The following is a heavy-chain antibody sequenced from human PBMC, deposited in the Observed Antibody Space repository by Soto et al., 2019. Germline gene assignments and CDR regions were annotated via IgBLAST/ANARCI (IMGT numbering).Heavy chain of an antibody. J-gene: IGHJ4*02. V-gene: IGHV3-21*01. Sequence: EVQLVESGGGLVKPGWSLRISCAAFGFTFSDYAMSWVRQAPGKGLEWVSSINTNSYYIYYGDSVKGRFTTSRDNAQNSLYLQMNSLRVEGTAVYYCGRRGPAVGVTGPSEYWGQGTLVIVSS. CDR2: INTNSYYI. CDR1: GFTFSDYA. D-gene: IGHD1-26*01. CDR3: GRRGPAVGVTGPSEY.